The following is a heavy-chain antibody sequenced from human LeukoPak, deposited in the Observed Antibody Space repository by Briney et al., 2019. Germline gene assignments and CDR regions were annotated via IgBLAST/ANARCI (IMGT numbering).Heavy chain of an antibody. V-gene: IGHV3-23*01. CDR3: ARRWGGYDSPFNY. CDR1: GFAFSSYA. D-gene: IGHD5-12*01. J-gene: IGHJ4*02. Sequence: HPGGSLRLSCAASGFAFSSYAMSWVRQAPGKGLEWVSDISGSGSGTNYADSVKGRFTISRDNSKNTLCLQMSSLRVEDTAVYYCARRWGGYDSPFNYWGQGTLATVSS. CDR2: ISGSGSGT.